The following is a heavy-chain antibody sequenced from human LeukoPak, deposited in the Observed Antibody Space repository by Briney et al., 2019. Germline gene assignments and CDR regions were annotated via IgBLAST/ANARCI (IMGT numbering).Heavy chain of an antibody. CDR2: LSGSGASK. Sequence: GGSLRLSCAASGFTFSSYAMNWVRQAPGKGLEWVSGLSGSGASKYYTDSVKGRFTISRDNSKNTLYLQMNSLRAEDTAVYYCAKVVAGTDFDYWGQGTLVTVSS. J-gene: IGHJ4*02. CDR3: AKVVAGTDFDY. D-gene: IGHD6-19*01. CDR1: GFTFSSYA. V-gene: IGHV3-23*01.